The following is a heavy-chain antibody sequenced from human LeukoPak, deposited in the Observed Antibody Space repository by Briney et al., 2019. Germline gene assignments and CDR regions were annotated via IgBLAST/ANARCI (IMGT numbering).Heavy chain of an antibody. CDR2: MNPNSGNT. J-gene: IGHJ4*02. Sequence: ASVKVSCKASGYTFTSYDINWVRQATGQGREWMGWMNPNSGNTGYAQKFQGRVTMTRNTSISTAYMELSSLRSEDTAVYYCARGPYSSGWPTRQDYWGQGTLVTVSS. CDR3: ARGPYSSGWPTRQDY. CDR1: GYTFTSYD. D-gene: IGHD6-19*01. V-gene: IGHV1-8*01.